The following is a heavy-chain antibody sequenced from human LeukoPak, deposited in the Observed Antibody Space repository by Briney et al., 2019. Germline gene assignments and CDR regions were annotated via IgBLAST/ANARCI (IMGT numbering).Heavy chain of an antibody. CDR2: IGGSGGST. CDR1: GFTFSSYA. D-gene: IGHD6-6*01. CDR3: AKDHSFSSSSGTFDY. Sequence: AGGSLRLSCVASGFTFSSYAMSWVRQAPGKGLEWVSLIGGSGGSTYYADSVKGRFTISRDSSKNMLYLQMNSLRAEDTAVYYCAKDHSFSSSSGTFDYWGQGTLVTVSS. J-gene: IGHJ4*02. V-gene: IGHV3-23*01.